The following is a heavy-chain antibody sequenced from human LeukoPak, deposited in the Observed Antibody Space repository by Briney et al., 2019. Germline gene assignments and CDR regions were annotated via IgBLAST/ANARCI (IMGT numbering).Heavy chain of an antibody. D-gene: IGHD6-6*01. CDR3: ARDTNEEYSSSSDGLAV. Sequence: SVKVSCKASGGNFGNYVIHWVRQAPGQGLEWMGRITPFFGVANYAQTFQDRVTFTADKITNTAYMQISGLKSEDTAVYFCARDTNEEYSSSSDGLAVWGQGTTVTVSS. V-gene: IGHV1-69*04. CDR2: ITPFFGVA. J-gene: IGHJ6*02. CDR1: GGNFGNYV.